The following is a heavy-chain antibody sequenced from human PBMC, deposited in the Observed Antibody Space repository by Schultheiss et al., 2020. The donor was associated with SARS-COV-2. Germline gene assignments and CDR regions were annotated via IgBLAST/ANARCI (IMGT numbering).Heavy chain of an antibody. Sequence: SETLSLTCTVSGGSISSGSYYWSWIRQPAGKGLEWIGSIYYSGSTYYNPSLKSRVTISVDTSKNQFSLKLSSVTAADTAVYYCARRRNHYYMDVWGKGTTVTVSS. CDR1: GGSISSGSYY. J-gene: IGHJ6*03. V-gene: IGHV4-39*07. CDR3: ARRRNHYYMDV. D-gene: IGHD1-14*01. CDR2: IYYSGST.